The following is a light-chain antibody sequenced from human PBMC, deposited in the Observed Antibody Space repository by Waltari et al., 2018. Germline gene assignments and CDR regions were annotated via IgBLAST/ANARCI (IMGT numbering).Light chain of an antibody. J-gene: IGKJ4*01. CDR1: QGVKNN. CDR3: QEYDTLPVT. Sequence: DIQMPWSPSPLSASVGDRVTLTCPASQGVKNNLACYQQQPGKAPKVLTHKSSRLEIEVPSSFSGSGYGTEVTLTISSLQPDDFATYDGQEYDTLPVTFGGGTRVEI. V-gene: IGKV1-5*03. CDR2: KSS.